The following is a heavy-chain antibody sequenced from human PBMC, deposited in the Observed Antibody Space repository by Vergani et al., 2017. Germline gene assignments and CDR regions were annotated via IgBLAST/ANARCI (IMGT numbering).Heavy chain of an antibody. CDR2: INPSGGHT. D-gene: IGHD3-9*01. Sequence: QVQVVQSGAEVKKSGASVKVSCKTSGYTLSNYYMHWVRQAPGQGLEWMGIINPSGGHTNYAQKFQGRVTMTRATSTSTVYMELSSLRSEDTAIYYCARGDYGILTGYRYWGQGTLVTVSA. V-gene: IGHV1-46*03. J-gene: IGHJ4*02. CDR3: ARGDYGILTGYRY. CDR1: GYTLSNYY.